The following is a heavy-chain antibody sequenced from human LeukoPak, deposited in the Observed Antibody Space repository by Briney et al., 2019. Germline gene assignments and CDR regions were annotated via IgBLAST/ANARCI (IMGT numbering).Heavy chain of an antibody. V-gene: IGHV4-39*01. CDR3: ARTEYSSGWYVNY. CDR2: IYYSGST. D-gene: IGHD6-19*01. CDR1: GGSISSSSYY. J-gene: IGHJ4*02. Sequence: PSETLSLTCTVSGGSISSSSYYWGWIRQPPGKGLEWIGSIYYSGSTYYNPSLKSRVTISVDTSKNRFSLKLSSVTAADTAVYYCARTEYSSGWYVNYWGQGTLVTVSS.